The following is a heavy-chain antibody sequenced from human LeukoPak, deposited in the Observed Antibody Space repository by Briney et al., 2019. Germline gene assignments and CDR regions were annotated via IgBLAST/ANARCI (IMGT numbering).Heavy chain of an antibody. CDR1: GYTFTGYY. CDR3: ARDQSWFDAFDI. Sequence: ASVKVSCKASGYTFTGYYMHWVRQAPGQGLEWMGWINPNSGGTNYAQKFQGRVTMTRDTSISTAYMELSRLRSDDPAVYYCARDQSWFDAFDIWGQGTMVTVSS. CDR2: INPNSGGT. D-gene: IGHD3-9*01. V-gene: IGHV1-2*02. J-gene: IGHJ3*02.